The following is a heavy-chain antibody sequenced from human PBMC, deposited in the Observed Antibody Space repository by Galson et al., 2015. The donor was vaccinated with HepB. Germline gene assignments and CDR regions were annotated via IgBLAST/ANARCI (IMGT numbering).Heavy chain of an antibody. V-gene: IGHV1-69*01. CDR2: ITPLFGTA. J-gene: IGHJ4*02. CDR1: GGTFSRYP. CDR3: AREGIAAAANPVDY. D-gene: IGHD6-13*01. Sequence: QSGAEVKKPGESLKISCKASGGTFSRYPFSWVRQAPGQGLGWMGGITPLFGTAKYAQKFQGRVTITADESTSRVYMDLSNLRPEDTAVYYCAREGIAAAANPVDYWGQGTLVTVSS.